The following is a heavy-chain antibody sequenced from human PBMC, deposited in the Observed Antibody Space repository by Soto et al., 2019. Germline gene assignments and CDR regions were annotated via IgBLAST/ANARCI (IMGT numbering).Heavy chain of an antibody. V-gene: IGHV3-23*01. CDR2: ISGSGGST. J-gene: IGHJ6*03. CDR3: AKDPQTTLYYYYYMDV. Sequence: GGSLRLSCAASGFTFSSYAMSWVRQAPGKGLEWVSAISGSGGSTYYADSVKGRFTISRDNSKNTLYLQMNSLRAEDTAVYYCAKDPQTTLYYYYYMDVWGKGTTVTVSS. CDR1: GFTFSSYA.